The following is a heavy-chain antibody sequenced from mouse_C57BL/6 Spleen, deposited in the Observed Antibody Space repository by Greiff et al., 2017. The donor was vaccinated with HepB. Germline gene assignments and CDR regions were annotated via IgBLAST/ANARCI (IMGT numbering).Heavy chain of an antibody. J-gene: IGHJ3*01. CDR2: INPGSGGT. V-gene: IGHV1-54*01. D-gene: IGHD2-3*01. CDR1: GYAFTNYL. CDR3: ARSGDGYYPAWFAY. Sequence: VQLQQSGAELVRPGTSVKVSCKASGYAFTNYLIEWVKQRPGQGLEWIGVINPGSGGTNYNEKFKGKATLTADKSSSTAYMQLSSLTSEDSAVYFCARSGDGYYPAWFAYWGQGTLVTVSA.